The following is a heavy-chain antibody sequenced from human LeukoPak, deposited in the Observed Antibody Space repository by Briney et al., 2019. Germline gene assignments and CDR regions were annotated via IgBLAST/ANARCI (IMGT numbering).Heavy chain of an antibody. V-gene: IGHV6-1*01. J-gene: IGHJ6*02. D-gene: IGHD6-13*01. Sequence: SQTLPLTCAISGDSVSSNSATWNWIRQSPSRGLEWLGRTYYRSKWYNDYAVSMKSRITINPDTSKNLFSLQLNSVTPEDTAVYYCARRKAATYAMDVWGQGTTVTVSS. CDR3: ARRKAATYAMDV. CDR1: GDSVSSNSAT. CDR2: TYYRSKWYN.